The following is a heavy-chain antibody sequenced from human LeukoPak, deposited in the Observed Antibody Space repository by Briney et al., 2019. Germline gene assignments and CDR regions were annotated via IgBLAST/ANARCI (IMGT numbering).Heavy chain of an antibody. CDR3: ARTLRYCSSTSCYPWFDP. CDR1: GGSISSYY. V-gene: IGHV4-59*01. J-gene: IGHJ5*02. D-gene: IGHD2-2*01. CDR2: IYYSGST. Sequence: SETLSLTCTVSGGSISSYYWSWLRQPPGKGLEWIGYIYYSGSTNYNPSLKSRVTISVDMSKNQFSLKLSSVTAADTAVYYCARTLRYCSSTSCYPWFDPWGQGTLVTVSS.